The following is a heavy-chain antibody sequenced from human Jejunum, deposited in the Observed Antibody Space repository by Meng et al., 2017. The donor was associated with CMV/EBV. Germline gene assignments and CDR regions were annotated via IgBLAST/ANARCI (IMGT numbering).Heavy chain of an antibody. CDR3: ARGIEGAPGDY. J-gene: IGHJ4*02. CDR1: GLTFSRDW. Sequence: SWEASGLTFSRDWMRWVRQAPGKGLEWVSCMNGDGRDTRHADSVKGRFTISRDNAKNTLFLQMNSLRAEDTAVYYCARGIEGAPGDYWGQGTLVTVSS. CDR2: MNGDGRDT. V-gene: IGHV3-74*01. D-gene: IGHD1-26*01.